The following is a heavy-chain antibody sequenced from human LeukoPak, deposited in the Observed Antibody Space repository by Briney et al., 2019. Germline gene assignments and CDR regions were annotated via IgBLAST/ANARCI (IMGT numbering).Heavy chain of an antibody. CDR1: GFTFSSYS. D-gene: IGHD3-10*01. CDR3: AREATYGSGTYFGPDC. CDR2: ISSSSSTI. J-gene: IGHJ4*02. V-gene: IGHV3-48*01. Sequence: PGGSLRLSCAASGFTFSSYSMNWVRQAPGKGLEWVSYISSSSSTIYYADSVKGRFTISRDNAKNALYLQMASLRAEDTAVYYCAREATYGSGTYFGPDCWGQGTPVTVSS.